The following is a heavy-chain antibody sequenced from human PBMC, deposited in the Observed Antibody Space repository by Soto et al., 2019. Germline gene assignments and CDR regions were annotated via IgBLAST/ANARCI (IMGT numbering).Heavy chain of an antibody. V-gene: IGHV3-23*01. Sequence: EVQVLASGGGLVQPGGSLRLYCAASGFPFRSYAISCVRPAPGKGLEWVSTIHGGGDYTHYTDSVKGRFTISRDNSRNMLYLQMNSLRAEDTVVYYCAKERGSGSYPTLNFEVCCRGIMVTLSS. CDR3: AKERGSGSYPTLNFEV. CDR1: GFPFRSYA. J-gene: IGHJ2*01. CDR2: IHGGGDYT. D-gene: IGHD1-26*01.